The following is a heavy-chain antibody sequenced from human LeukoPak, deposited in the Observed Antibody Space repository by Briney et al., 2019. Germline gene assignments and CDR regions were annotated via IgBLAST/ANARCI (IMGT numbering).Heavy chain of an antibody. V-gene: IGHV3-48*01. Sequence: GGSLRLSCAASGFTFSAYSMNLVRQAPEKGLEWVSYIGSSSSPIYYADSVKGRFTISRDNAKNSLYLQMDSLRAEDTAVYYCARDQAYSFDYWGQGTLVTVSS. CDR3: ARDQAYSFDY. CDR1: GFTFSAYS. D-gene: IGHD4-11*01. J-gene: IGHJ4*02. CDR2: IGSSSSPI.